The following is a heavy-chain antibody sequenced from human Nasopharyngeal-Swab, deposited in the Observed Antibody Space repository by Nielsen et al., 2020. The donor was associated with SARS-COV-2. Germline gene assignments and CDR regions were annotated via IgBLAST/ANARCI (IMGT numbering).Heavy chain of an antibody. J-gene: IGHJ4*02. CDR3: ARAGGGYSYADY. Sequence: GGFLRLSCAASGFIFSSYAMHWVRQAPGKGLEWVAVISYDESNKYYADSVKGRFTISRDNSKNTLYLQMNSLRAEDTAVYYCARAGGGYSYADYWGQGTLVTVSS. CDR1: GFIFSSYA. D-gene: IGHD5-18*01. V-gene: IGHV3-30-3*01. CDR2: ISYDESNK.